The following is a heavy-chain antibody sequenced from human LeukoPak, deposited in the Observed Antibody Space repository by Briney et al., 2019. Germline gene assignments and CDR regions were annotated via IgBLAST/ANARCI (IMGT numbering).Heavy chain of an antibody. CDR2: ISGYDGRT. J-gene: IGHJ6*02. Sequence: ASVKVSCKASGYTFTSSGISWVRQAPGQGREWMAWISGYDGRTNYAQKFQDRVIMTTDTSTSTAYMELRSLRSDDTAVSYCARGWNYRGLDVWGQGTTVTVSS. D-gene: IGHD1-7*01. CDR3: ARGWNYRGLDV. V-gene: IGHV1-18*01. CDR1: GYTFTSSG.